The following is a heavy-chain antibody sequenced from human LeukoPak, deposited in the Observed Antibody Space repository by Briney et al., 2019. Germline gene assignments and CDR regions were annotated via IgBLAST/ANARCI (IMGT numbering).Heavy chain of an antibody. D-gene: IGHD1-1*01. V-gene: IGHV4-59*01. CDR2: VDHTGST. CDR3: ARGRVSSSTWYSTYYYYFYMDV. Sequence: SETLSLTCSVSDDSITMYYWTWIRQPPGKGLEWLGYVDHTGSTNFNPSLNGRVSISRDTTKNLFSLRLRSVTAADTAVYFCARGRVSSSTWYSTYYYYFYMDVWGKGTTVTISS. CDR1: DDSITMYY. J-gene: IGHJ6*03.